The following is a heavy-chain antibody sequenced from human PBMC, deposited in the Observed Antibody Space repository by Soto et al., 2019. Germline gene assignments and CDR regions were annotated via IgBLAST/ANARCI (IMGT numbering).Heavy chain of an antibody. CDR1: GYRFASYW. V-gene: IGHV5-51*01. Sequence: PGESLKISCKGSGYRFASYWIAWVRQMPGKGLEWMGVIYPGDSDTRYSPSFQGQVTMSADKSFSTAYLQWGSLKASDTAMYYCARLGSEYFFGSGVEGGGMDVWGQGTTVTVSS. CDR2: IYPGDSDT. D-gene: IGHD3-10*01. CDR3: ARLGSEYFFGSGVEGGGMDV. J-gene: IGHJ6*02.